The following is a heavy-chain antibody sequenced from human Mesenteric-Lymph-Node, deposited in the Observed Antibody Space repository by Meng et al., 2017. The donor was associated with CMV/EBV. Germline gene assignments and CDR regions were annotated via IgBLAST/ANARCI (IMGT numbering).Heavy chain of an antibody. D-gene: IGHD3-22*01. CDR3: AKDLYDSSGYYSNAFDI. V-gene: IGHV3-43*01. CDR2: ISWDGGST. Sequence: GGSLRLSCAASGFTFDDYTMHWVRQAPRKGLEWVSLISWDGGSTYYADSVKGRFTISRDNSKNSLYLQMNSLRTEDTALYYCAKDLYDSSGYYSNAFDIWGQGTMVTVSS. J-gene: IGHJ3*02. CDR1: GFTFDDYT.